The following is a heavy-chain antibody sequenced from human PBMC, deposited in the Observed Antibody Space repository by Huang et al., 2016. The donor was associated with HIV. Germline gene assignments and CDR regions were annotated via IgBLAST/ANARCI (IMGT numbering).Heavy chain of an antibody. Sequence: QAQLMQSGPEVKKPGASVKVSCKTSGYSFTAYGITWVRQARGQGPEWVGWISAFNGDKEIAQRLQGRVTLTTDTSTSMAYMELRSLRFDDTAVYFCARDPKYHRIGYYRQRRGIDVWGQGTMVSVSS. CDR1: GYSFTAYG. D-gene: IGHD3-22*01. CDR3: ARDPKYHRIGYYRQRRGIDV. CDR2: ISAFNGDK. J-gene: IGHJ3*01. V-gene: IGHV1-18*01.